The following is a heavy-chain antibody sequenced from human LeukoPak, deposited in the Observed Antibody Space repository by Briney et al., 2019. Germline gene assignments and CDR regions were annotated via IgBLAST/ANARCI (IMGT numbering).Heavy chain of an antibody. CDR2: INPSGGST. D-gene: IGHD3-10*01. CDR3: ARDQKGYGSGTYYSV. CDR1: GYTFTSYY. V-gene: IGHV1-46*01. Sequence: ASVKVSCKASGYTFTSYYMHWVRQAPGQGLEWMGIINPSGGSTSYAQKFQGRVTMTRDTSRSTVYMELSSLRSEDTAVCYCARDQKGYGSGTYYSVWGQGTTVTVSS. J-gene: IGHJ6*02.